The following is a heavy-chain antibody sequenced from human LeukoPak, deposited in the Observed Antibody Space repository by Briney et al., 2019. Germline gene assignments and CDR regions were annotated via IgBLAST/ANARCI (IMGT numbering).Heavy chain of an antibody. D-gene: IGHD4-17*01. CDR1: GFTFSSYW. CDR3: AARTTVTTLADY. V-gene: IGHV3-74*01. J-gene: IGHJ4*02. CDR2: INSDGSGT. Sequence: GGSLRLSCAASGFTFSSYWMHWVRQAPGKGLVWVSRINSDGSGTTYADSVKGRFTISRDNAKNTLYLQMNSLRAEDTAVYYCAARTTVTTLADYWGQGTLVTVS.